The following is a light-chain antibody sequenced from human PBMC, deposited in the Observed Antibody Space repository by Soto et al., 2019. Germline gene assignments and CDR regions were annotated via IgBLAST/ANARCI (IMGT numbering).Light chain of an antibody. CDR2: YDS. CDR1: NIGSKS. CDR3: QVWDSSSDSKV. Sequence: SYELTQPPSVSVAPGKTARITCGGNNIGSKSVHWYQQKPGQAPVLVIYYDSDRPSGIPERFSGSNSGNTATLTISRVEAGDEADYYCQVWDSSSDSKVFGGGTKLIVL. J-gene: IGLJ2*01. V-gene: IGLV3-21*04.